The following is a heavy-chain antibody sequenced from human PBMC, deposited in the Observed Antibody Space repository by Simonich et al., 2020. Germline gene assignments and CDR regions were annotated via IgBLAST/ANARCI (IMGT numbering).Heavy chain of an antibody. J-gene: IGHJ3*02. CDR1: GYTFTGYY. Sequence: QVQLVQSGAEVKKPGASVKVSCKASGYTFTGYYMHWVRQATGQGLEWMGWINPNSGGTNYAKKFQGRVTMTRDTSISTAYMELSRLRSDDTAVYYCARARLYSSSHAFDIWGQGTMVTVSS. CDR3: ARARLYSSSHAFDI. D-gene: IGHD6-6*01. CDR2: INPNSGGT. V-gene: IGHV1-2*02.